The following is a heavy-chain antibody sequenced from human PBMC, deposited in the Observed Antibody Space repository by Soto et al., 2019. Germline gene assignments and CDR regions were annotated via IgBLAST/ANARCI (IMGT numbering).Heavy chain of an antibody. CDR1: GGSISSGGYY. D-gene: IGHD6-13*01. CDR2: IYYSGST. Sequence: SETLSLTCTVSGGSISSGGYYWSWIRQHPGKGLEWIGYIYYSGSTYYNPSLKSRVTISVDTSKNQFSLKLSSVAAADTAVYYCARNYISSSWYGPFDYWGQGTLVTVSS. J-gene: IGHJ4*02. V-gene: IGHV4-31*03. CDR3: ARNYISSSWYGPFDY.